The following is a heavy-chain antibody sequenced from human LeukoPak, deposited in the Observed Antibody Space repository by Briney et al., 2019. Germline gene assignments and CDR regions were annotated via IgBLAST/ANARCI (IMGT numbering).Heavy chain of an antibody. CDR3: XXXXXXXXXXXXFXXY. Sequence: SGGSXSSSSYYWGWIRQPPGKGLDLIGNIYYSGTTNYNPSLKSRFTISVDTSKNQFSLKLSSVTAADTALYXXXXXXXXXXXXXXFXXYWGQGTLVTASS. V-gene: IGHV4-39*07. CDR2: IYYSGTT. CDR1: GGSXSSSSYY. J-gene: IGHJ4*02.